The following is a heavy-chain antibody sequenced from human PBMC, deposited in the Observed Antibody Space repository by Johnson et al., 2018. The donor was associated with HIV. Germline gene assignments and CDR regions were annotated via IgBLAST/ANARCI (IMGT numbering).Heavy chain of an antibody. Sequence: VQLVESGGGLVQPGGSLRLSCAASGFTVSSNYMSWVRQAPGKGLEWVSGINWNGGSTGYADSVKGRFTISRDNAKNSLYLQMNSLRAEDTALYYCARVNSGSYHDAFDIWGQGTMVTVSS. CDR3: ARVNSGSYHDAFDI. CDR2: INWNGGST. V-gene: IGHV3-20*04. J-gene: IGHJ3*02. CDR1: GFTVSSNY. D-gene: IGHD1-26*01.